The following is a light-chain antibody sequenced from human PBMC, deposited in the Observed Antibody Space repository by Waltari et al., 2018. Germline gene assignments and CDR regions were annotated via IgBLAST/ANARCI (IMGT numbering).Light chain of an antibody. V-gene: IGKV1-9*01. CDR3: QHLNTYMLT. Sequence: DIRLTQSPSFLTAFVGDRVIISFRASQGIRSYLAWYQLKPGKAPKLLITGASTLQSGVPSRFSGSGSGTDFTLTISSLQPEDFATYYCQHLNTYMLTFGGGTKVEIK. J-gene: IGKJ4*01. CDR1: QGIRSY. CDR2: GAS.